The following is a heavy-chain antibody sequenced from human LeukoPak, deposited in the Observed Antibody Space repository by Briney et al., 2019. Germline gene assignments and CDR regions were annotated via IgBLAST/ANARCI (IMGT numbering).Heavy chain of an antibody. Sequence: SETLSLTCAVYGGSFSGYYWSWIRQPPGKGLEWIGEINHSGSTNYSPSLKSRVTISVDTSKNQFSLKLSSVTAADTAVYYCARGLGAAGTERAPYYFDYWGQGTLVTVSS. J-gene: IGHJ4*02. CDR1: GGSFSGYY. D-gene: IGHD6-25*01. CDR2: INHSGST. CDR3: ARGLGAAGTERAPYYFDY. V-gene: IGHV4-34*01.